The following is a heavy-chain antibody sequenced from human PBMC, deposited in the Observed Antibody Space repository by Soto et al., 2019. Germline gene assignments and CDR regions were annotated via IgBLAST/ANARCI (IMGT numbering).Heavy chain of an antibody. CDR3: ATVTSTGDAFDI. Sequence: ASVKVSCKVSGYTFTKFSIHWVRQAPGKGLEWMGGFVPEDGETIYAQKFQGRVTMTEYTSTDTAYMELSSLRSEDTAVYYCATVTSTGDAFDIWGQGTMVTVSS. J-gene: IGHJ3*02. CDR2: FVPEDGET. V-gene: IGHV1-24*01. CDR1: GYTFTKFS.